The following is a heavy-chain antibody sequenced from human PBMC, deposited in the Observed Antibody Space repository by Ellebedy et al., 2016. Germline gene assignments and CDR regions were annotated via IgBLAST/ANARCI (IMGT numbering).Heavy chain of an antibody. CDR1: GFTFRNSW. D-gene: IGHD6-19*01. CDR2: IKQDGSQK. V-gene: IGHV3-7*01. J-gene: IGHJ4*02. Sequence: GGSLRLSCAGSGFTFRNSWMTWVRQAPGKGLAWVASIKQDGSQKDYVDSVKGRFTISRDNAKGSLYLQITRLRVEDTAVYYCGAGGGWLSDYWGQGTLVTVSS. CDR3: GAGGGWLSDY.